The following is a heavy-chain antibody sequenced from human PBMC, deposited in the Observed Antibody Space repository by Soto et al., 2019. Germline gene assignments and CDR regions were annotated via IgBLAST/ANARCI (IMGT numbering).Heavy chain of an antibody. D-gene: IGHD3-10*01. CDR1: GGTFSSYA. V-gene: IGHV1-69*13. J-gene: IGHJ5*02. CDR2: IIPIFGTA. Sequence: SVKVSCKASGGTFSSYAISWVRQAPGQGLEWMGGIIPIFGTANYAQKFQGRVTITADESTSTAYMELSSLKAEDTAVYYCARDRGVGDNWFDPWCQGTLVTVSS. CDR3: ARDRGVGDNWFDP.